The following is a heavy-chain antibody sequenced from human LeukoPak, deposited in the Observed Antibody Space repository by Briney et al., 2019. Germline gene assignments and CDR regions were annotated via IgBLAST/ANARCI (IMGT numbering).Heavy chain of an antibody. CDR2: INHSGST. Sequence: SETLSLTCAVYGGSFSGYYWSWIRKPPGKGLEWIGEINHSGSTNYNPSLKSRVTISVDTSKNQFSLKLSSVTAADTAVYYCARGHYYDSSGYYYVLYYFDYWGQGTLVTVSS. V-gene: IGHV4-34*01. CDR3: ARGHYYDSSGYYYVLYYFDY. J-gene: IGHJ4*02. D-gene: IGHD3-22*01. CDR1: GGSFSGYY.